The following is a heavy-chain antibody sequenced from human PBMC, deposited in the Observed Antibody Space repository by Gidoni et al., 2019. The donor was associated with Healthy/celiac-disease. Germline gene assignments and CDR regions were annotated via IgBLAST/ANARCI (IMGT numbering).Heavy chain of an antibody. D-gene: IGHD3-10*01. CDR3: ASRASLGSGSYYRY. Sequence: QVQLQQWGAGLLKPSETLSLTCAVYGGSFSGYYWSWIRQPPGKGLEWIGEINHSGSTNYNPSLKSRVTISVDTSKNQFSLKLSSVTAADTAVYYCASRASLGSGSYYRYWGQGTLVTVSS. CDR2: INHSGST. J-gene: IGHJ4*02. V-gene: IGHV4-34*01. CDR1: GGSFSGYY.